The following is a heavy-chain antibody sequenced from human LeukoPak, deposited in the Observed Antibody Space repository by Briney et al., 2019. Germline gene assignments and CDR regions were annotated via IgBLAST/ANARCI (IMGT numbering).Heavy chain of an antibody. Sequence: SETLSLTCTVSGGSISSYYWSWIRQPAGKGLEWIGRIYTSGSTNYNPSLKSRVTMSVDTSKNQFSLKLSSVTAADTAVYYCASSYSSSWYGDFQHWGQGTLVTVSS. CDR3: ASSYSSSWYGDFQH. CDR2: IYTSGST. J-gene: IGHJ1*01. V-gene: IGHV4-4*07. CDR1: GGSISSYY. D-gene: IGHD6-13*01.